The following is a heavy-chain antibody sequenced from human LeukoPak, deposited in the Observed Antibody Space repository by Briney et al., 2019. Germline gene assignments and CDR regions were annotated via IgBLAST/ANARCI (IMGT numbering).Heavy chain of an antibody. Sequence: GGSLRLSCAASGFTFSSYGMHWVRQAPAKGLEWVAVIWYDGSNKYYADSVRGRFTISRDNSKNTLYLQMNSLRAEDTAVYYCARDVGQQLAGYNWFDPWGQGTLVTVSS. CDR1: GFTFSSYG. V-gene: IGHV3-33*01. D-gene: IGHD6-13*01. J-gene: IGHJ5*02. CDR3: ARDVGQQLAGYNWFDP. CDR2: IWYDGSNK.